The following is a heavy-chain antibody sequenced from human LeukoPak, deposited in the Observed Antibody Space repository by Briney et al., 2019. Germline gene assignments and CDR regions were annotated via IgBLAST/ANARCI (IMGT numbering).Heavy chain of an antibody. CDR3: ASLLWFGDSDYYYMDV. CDR1: GFTFGDYA. Sequence: GGSLRLSCAASGFTFGDYAMQWVRQAPGKGLEWVSLISWDGGSTYYADSVKGRFTISRDNSKNSLYLQMNSLRAEDTALYYCASLLWFGDSDYYYMDVWGKGTTVTVSS. V-gene: IGHV3-43D*03. D-gene: IGHD3-10*01. J-gene: IGHJ6*03. CDR2: ISWDGGST.